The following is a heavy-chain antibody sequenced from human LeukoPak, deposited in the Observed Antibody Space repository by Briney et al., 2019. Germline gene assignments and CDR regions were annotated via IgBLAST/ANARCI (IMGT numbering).Heavy chain of an antibody. D-gene: IGHD5-12*01. Sequence: GAAVKVSPLPSGYTFPDHYMLGVRQPPGQGLEWMGWINPNSGGTNYAQKIQGMVTMTRDTSIRTAYMELSRLRSDDTAVYYSARTDIVATYGFDYSGQGTLVTVSS. CDR1: GYTFPDHY. J-gene: IGHJ4*02. V-gene: IGHV1-2*02. CDR2: INPNSGGT. CDR3: ARTDIVATYGFDY.